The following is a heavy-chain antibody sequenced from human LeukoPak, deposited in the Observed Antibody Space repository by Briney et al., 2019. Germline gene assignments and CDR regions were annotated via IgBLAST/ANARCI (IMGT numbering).Heavy chain of an antibody. CDR1: GYTFTGYY. CDR2: INPNSGGT. D-gene: IGHD2-8*02. V-gene: IGHV1-2*04. Sequence: GSSVKVSCKASGYTFTGYYMHWVRQAPGQGLEWMGWINPNSGGTNYAQKFQGWVTMTRDTSISTAYMELSRLRSDDMAVYYCARASMQVLDLVAFDIWGQGTMVTVSS. J-gene: IGHJ3*02. CDR3: ARASMQVLDLVAFDI.